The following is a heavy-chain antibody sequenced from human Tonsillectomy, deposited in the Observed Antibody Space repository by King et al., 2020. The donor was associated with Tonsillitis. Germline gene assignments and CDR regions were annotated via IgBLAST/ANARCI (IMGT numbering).Heavy chain of an antibody. CDR3: ARHLRAVGVDWFDP. CDR2: IYYSGNT. Sequence: QLQESGPGLVKPSETLSLTCTVSGGSISSSSNYWGWIRQPPGKGLEWIGNIYYSGNTYYNPSLKSRVTISVDPSKSQFSLKLSSVTAADTAVYYCARHLRAVGVDWFDPWGQGTLVTVSS. J-gene: IGHJ5*02. V-gene: IGHV4-39*01. D-gene: IGHD2-15*01. CDR1: GGSISSSSNY.